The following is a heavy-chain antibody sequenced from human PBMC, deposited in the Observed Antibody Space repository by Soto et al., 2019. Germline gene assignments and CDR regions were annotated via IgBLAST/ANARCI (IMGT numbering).Heavy chain of an antibody. V-gene: IGHV4-30-4*01. Sequence: ASETLSLTCTVSGGSISSGDYYWSWIRQPPGKGLEWIGYIYYSGSTYYNPSLKSRVTISVDTSKNQFSLKLSSVTAADTAAYYCARGNTPVDYWGQGTLVTVSS. CDR2: IYYSGST. CDR1: GGSISSGDYY. CDR3: ARGNTPVDY. D-gene: IGHD2-2*02. J-gene: IGHJ4*02.